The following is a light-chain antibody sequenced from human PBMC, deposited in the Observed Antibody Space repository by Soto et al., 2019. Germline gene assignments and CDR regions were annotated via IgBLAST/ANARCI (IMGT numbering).Light chain of an antibody. Sequence: DIQLTQSPSLLSASVGDRVIITCRASQGISNYVAWFQQKPGKAPKVLIYAASTLQSGVPSRFSGSGSGTEFTLTISSLQPEDFATYFCQQLISYPLTFGPGTKVDIK. V-gene: IGKV1-9*01. J-gene: IGKJ3*01. CDR3: QQLISYPLT. CDR1: QGISNY. CDR2: AAS.